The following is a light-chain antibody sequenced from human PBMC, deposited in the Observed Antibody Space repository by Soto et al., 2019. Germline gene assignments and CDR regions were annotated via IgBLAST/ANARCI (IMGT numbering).Light chain of an antibody. V-gene: IGLV2-11*01. CDR3: CSYAGSYTSPYV. Sequence: QSMLTQPRSVSGSPGQSVTISCTGTSSDVGRYNYVSWYQQHPGNAPKLMIYDVTERPSGVPDRFSGSKSGNTASLTISGLQAEDEADYYCCSYAGSYTSPYVFGTGTKLTVL. J-gene: IGLJ1*01. CDR1: SSDVGRYNY. CDR2: DVT.